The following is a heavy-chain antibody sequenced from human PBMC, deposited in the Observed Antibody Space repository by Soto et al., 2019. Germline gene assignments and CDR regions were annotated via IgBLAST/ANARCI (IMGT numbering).Heavy chain of an antibody. V-gene: IGHV1-69*08. D-gene: IGHD1-1*01. CDR2: VIPLLDAS. Sequence: QVQLVQSGADVKKPGSSVKISCTASGAAFSNYTFTWVRRAPGQGLEWVGRVIPLLDASNYAEKFQDRGTISADRSTSTVYMELIGLRSEDSAIYYCASGKSQMSQDRMGFYYYMDVWGKGTTVTVSS. J-gene: IGHJ6*03. CDR3: ASGKSQMSQDRMGFYYYMDV. CDR1: GAAFSNYT.